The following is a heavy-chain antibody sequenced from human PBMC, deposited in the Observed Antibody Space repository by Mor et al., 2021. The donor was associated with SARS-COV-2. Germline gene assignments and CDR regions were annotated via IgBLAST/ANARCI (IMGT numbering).Heavy chain of an antibody. J-gene: IGHJ5*02. CDR2: INPRTGDT. Sequence: QGLEWMFLINPRTGDTNYAQNFQGRVTLTRDTSISTAYMEVRRLRFDDTAVYYCARDGILRDWFDPWGQGTLVTVSS. D-gene: IGHD2-21*01. V-gene: IGHV1-2*02. CDR3: ARDGILRDWFDP.